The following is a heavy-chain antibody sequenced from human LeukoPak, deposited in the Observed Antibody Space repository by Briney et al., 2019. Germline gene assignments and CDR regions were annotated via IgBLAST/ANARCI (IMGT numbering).Heavy chain of an antibody. CDR3: ARADWNYGGENY. D-gene: IGHD1-7*01. V-gene: IGHV4-30-2*01. Sequence: SETLSLTCTVSGGSISGGGYYWSWIRLPPGKGLEWIGYISHSGSIYYNPSLKTGVTISVDRSRNQLSLKLNSVTAADTAVYYCARADWNYGGENYWGQGTLVTVSS. CDR2: ISHSGSI. J-gene: IGHJ4*02. CDR1: GGSISGGGYY.